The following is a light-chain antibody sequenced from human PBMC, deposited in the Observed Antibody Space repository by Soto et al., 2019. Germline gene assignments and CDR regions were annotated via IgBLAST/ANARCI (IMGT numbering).Light chain of an antibody. CDR2: DVS. Sequence: QSALTQPRSVSGSPGQSVTISCTGTSSDVGGYNYVSWYQQHPGKAPKLMIYDVSKRPSAVPDRFSGYKSGNTASLTSSGLQAEDEADYYCCSYAGSYTHVFGTGTKLTVL. V-gene: IGLV2-11*01. J-gene: IGLJ1*01. CDR3: CSYAGSYTHV. CDR1: SSDVGGYNY.